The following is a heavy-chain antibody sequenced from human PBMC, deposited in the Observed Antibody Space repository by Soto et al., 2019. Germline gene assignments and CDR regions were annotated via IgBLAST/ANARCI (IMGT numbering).Heavy chain of an antibody. V-gene: IGHV5-51*01. D-gene: IGHD3-10*01. CDR2: IYPGDSDT. J-gene: IGHJ5*01. CDR3: ARRGSGSGSYDGVGWFDS. CDR1: GYSFNSYW. Sequence: PGESLNISCKGSGYSFNSYWIGWVRQMPGKGLDWMGIIYPGDSDTRNSPSFHIHDTISADKSISTPYLQWSSLKASDTAMYYCARRGSGSGSYDGVGWFDSWGQGTLVTVSS.